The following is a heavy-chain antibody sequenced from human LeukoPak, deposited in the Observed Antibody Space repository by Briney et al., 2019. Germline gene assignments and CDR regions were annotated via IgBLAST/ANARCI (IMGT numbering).Heavy chain of an antibody. CDR2: IIPIFGTA. CDR1: GGTFSSYA. D-gene: IGHD3-22*01. V-gene: IGHV1-69*05. J-gene: IGHJ3*02. CDR3: ARGLDYYDSSGYGNDAFDI. Sequence: SVKVSCKASGGTFSSYAISWVRQAPGQGLEWMGGIIPIFGTANYAQEFQGRVTITTDESTSTAYMELSSLRSEDTAVYYCARGLDYYDSSGYGNDAFDIWGQGTMVTVSS.